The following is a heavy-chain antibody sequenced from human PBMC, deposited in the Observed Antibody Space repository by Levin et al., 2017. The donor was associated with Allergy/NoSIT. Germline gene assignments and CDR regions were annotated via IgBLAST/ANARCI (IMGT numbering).Heavy chain of an antibody. V-gene: IGHV3-33*01. CDR2: IWYDGSNK. CDR3: ARVKCSGGSCYVGSYYGMDV. Sequence: GGSLRLSCAASGFTFSSYGMHWVRQAPGKGLEWVAVIWYDGSNKYYADSVKGRFTISRDNSKNTLYLQMNSLRAEDTAVYYCARVKCSGGSCYVGSYYGMDVWGQGTTVTVSS. CDR1: GFTFSSYG. D-gene: IGHD2-15*01. J-gene: IGHJ6*02.